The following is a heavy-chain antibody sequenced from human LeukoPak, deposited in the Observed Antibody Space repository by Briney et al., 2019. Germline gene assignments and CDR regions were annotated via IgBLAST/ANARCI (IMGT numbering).Heavy chain of an antibody. V-gene: IGHV3-64D*06. J-gene: IGHJ4*02. Sequence: GGSLRLSCSASGFTFSSYTMHWVRQAPGKGLEYVSAISSNGGSTNYADSVKGRFTTSRDNSKNTLYLQMSSLRAEDTAVYYCVKPGYSSSWFDYWGQGALVTVSS. CDR3: VKPGYSSSWFDY. CDR2: ISSNGGST. D-gene: IGHD6-13*01. CDR1: GFTFSSYT.